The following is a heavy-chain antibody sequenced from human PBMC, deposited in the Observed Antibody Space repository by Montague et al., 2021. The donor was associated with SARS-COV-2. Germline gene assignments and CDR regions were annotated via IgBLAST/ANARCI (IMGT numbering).Heavy chain of an antibody. Sequence: PALVKPTQTLTLTCTFSGFSLSTSGMCVSWIRQPPGKALEWLALIDWXXXKYSSTSLKTRLTISKDTSKHQVVLTMTNMDPVDTATYYCARIRDYDILTGSYSGFDYWGQGTLVTVSS. CDR3: ARIRDYDILTGSYSGFDY. CDR2: IDWXXXK. CDR1: GFSLSTSGMC. D-gene: IGHD3-9*01. J-gene: IGHJ4*02. V-gene: IGHV2-70*01.